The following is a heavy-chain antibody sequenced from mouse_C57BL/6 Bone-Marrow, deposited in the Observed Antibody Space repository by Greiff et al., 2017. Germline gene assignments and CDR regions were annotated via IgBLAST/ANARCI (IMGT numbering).Heavy chain of an antibody. Sequence: QVQLQQSGAELARPGASVKLSCKASGYTFTSYGISWVKQRTGQGLEWIGEIYPRSGNTYYNEKFKGKATLTADKSSSTAYMELRSLTSEDSAVYFCARGRVYYYGSSHDYWGQGTTLTVSS. D-gene: IGHD1-1*01. CDR1: GYTFTSYG. CDR2: IYPRSGNT. J-gene: IGHJ2*01. CDR3: ARGRVYYYGSSHDY. V-gene: IGHV1-81*01.